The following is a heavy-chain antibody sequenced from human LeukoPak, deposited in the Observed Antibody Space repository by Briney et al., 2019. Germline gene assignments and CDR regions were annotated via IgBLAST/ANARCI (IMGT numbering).Heavy chain of an antibody. CDR3: VSHSRMQVRTDFEY. J-gene: IGHJ4*02. CDR2: VSVGGGST. CDR1: GFTFSRFT. D-gene: IGHD1-1*01. Sequence: GGSLRLSCAASGFTFSRFTISWVRQAPGKGLEWVSVVSVGGGSTFYADSARGRFTISRDDSKNMLFLQMNSLRAEDTAIYYCVSHSRMQVRTDFEYWGQGTLVTVSS. V-gene: IGHV3-23*01.